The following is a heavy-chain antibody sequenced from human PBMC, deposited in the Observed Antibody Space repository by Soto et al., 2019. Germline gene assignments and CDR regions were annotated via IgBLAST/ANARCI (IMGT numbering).Heavy chain of an antibody. D-gene: IGHD1-20*01. CDR1: GFTFSSYS. CDR2: ISSGSNYI. V-gene: IGHV3-21*01. Sequence: GGSLRLSCAAYGFTFSSYSMNWVRQAPGKGLEWVSSISSGSNYIHYADSVKGRFTISRDNAKNSLYLQMNSLRAEDTAVYYCARDTTITGTTEFDFWGQGTLVNVS. CDR3: ARDTTITGTTEFDF. J-gene: IGHJ4*02.